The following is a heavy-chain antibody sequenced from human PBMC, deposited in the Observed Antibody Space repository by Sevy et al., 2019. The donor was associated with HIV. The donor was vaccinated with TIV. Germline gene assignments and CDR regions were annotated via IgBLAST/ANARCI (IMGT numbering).Heavy chain of an antibody. CDR1: GFTFSNYW. D-gene: IGHD2-15*01. CDR2: IKQDASEI. Sequence: GGCLSLSCAASGFTFSNYWMTWVRQAPGKGLEWVGYIKQDASEIYYVDSVKGRFIISRDNAENSLYLQMNSLRVEDTAVYYCARDGGLGYCTGGSCNRYYYYYGLDVWGQGTTVTVSS. CDR3: ARDGGLGYCTGGSCNRYYYYYGLDV. J-gene: IGHJ6*02. V-gene: IGHV3-7*01.